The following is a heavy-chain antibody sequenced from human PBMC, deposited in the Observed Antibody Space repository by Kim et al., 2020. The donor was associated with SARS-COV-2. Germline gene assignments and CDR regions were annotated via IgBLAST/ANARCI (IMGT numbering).Heavy chain of an antibody. CDR2: ISGSGGRT. D-gene: IGHD4-17*01. Sequence: GGSLRLSCVVSGFSLKNYAMSWVRQAPWKGLEWVSGISGSGGRTYDAGSVKGRFSISRDTSKSTLYLHMDSLRVEDTAVYYCAKDISVTYRCYGMDVWG. CDR1: GFSLKNYA. V-gene: IGHV3-23*01. J-gene: IGHJ6*02. CDR3: AKDISVTYRCYGMDV.